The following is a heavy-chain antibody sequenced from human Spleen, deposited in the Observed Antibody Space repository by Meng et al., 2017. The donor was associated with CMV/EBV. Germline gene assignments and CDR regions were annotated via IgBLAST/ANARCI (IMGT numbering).Heavy chain of an antibody. CDR1: RFTFNNYG. CDR3: TKDYSSTWLGGYFDY. D-gene: IGHD6-13*01. CDR2: IRYDGSSK. J-gene: IGHJ4*02. Sequence: LSLTCAASRFTFNNYGMHWVRQAPGKGLEWVAFIRYDGSSKYYADSVKGRFTISRDNSKNTLYLQMNSLRAEDTAVYYCTKDYSSTWLGGYFDYWGQGTLVTVSS. V-gene: IGHV3-30*02.